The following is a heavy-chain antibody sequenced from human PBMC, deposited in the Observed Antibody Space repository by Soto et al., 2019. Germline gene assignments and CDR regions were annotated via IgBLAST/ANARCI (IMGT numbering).Heavy chain of an antibody. CDR1: GGSISSYY. V-gene: IGHV4-59*01. D-gene: IGHD3-10*01. CDR2: IYYSGST. Sequence: SETLSLPCTVSGGSISSYYWSWIRQPPGKGLEWIGYIYYSGSTNYNPSLKSRVTISVDTSKNQFSLKLSSVTAADTAVYYCARVRFGEFDAFDIWGQGTMVTVSS. CDR3: ARVRFGEFDAFDI. J-gene: IGHJ3*02.